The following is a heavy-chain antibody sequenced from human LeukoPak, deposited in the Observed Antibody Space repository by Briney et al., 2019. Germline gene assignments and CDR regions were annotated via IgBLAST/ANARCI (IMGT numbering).Heavy chain of an antibody. CDR2: IRSKANSYAT. CDR1: GFTFISYA. V-gene: IGHV3-73*01. D-gene: IGHD5-12*01. J-gene: IGHJ4*02. Sequence: PGGSLRLSCAASGFTFISYAIHWVRQASGKGLEWVGRIRSKANSYATAYAASVKGRSTISRDDSKNTAYLQMNSLKTEDTAVYYCTSRGVSGYDLGYWGQGTLVTVSS. CDR3: TSRGVSGYDLGY.